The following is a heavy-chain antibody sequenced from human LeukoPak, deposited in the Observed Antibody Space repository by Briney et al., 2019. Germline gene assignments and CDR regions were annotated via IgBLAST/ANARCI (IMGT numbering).Heavy chain of an antibody. CDR3: AKDQNTVATAPFDY. CDR2: INSAGST. D-gene: IGHD4-17*01. Sequence: GGSLRPSCAASGFTFSSYAMSWVRQAPGKGLEWVSAINSAGSTYYGDSVRGRFTISRDNSKNVLYLQMNSLRAEDTALYYCAKDQNTVATAPFDYWGQGTLVAVSS. CDR1: GFTFSSYA. V-gene: IGHV3-23*01. J-gene: IGHJ4*02.